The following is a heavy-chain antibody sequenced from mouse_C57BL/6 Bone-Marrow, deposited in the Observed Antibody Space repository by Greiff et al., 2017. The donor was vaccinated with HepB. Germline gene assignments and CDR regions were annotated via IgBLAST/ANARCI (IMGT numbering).Heavy chain of an antibody. CDR3: AREDVVATDYAMDY. Sequence: VQLQQSGAELARPGASVKLSCKASGYTFTSYGISWVKQRTGQGLEWIGEIYPRSGNTYYNEKFKGKATLTADKSSSTAYMELRSLTSEDSAVYFCAREDVVATDYAMDYWGQGTSVTVSS. V-gene: IGHV1-81*01. D-gene: IGHD1-1*01. CDR2: IYPRSGNT. J-gene: IGHJ4*01. CDR1: GYTFTSYG.